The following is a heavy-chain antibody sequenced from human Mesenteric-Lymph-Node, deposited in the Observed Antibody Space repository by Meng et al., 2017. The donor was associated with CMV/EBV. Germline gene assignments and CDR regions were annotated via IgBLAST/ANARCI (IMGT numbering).Heavy chain of an antibody. V-gene: IGHV3-11*01. CDR1: GFTFSDYY. CDR3: ARATGYSSNY. CDR2: ISSSGSTI. Sequence: GESLKISCAASGFTFSDYYMSWIRQAPGKGLEWVSYISSSGSTIYYADSVKGRSTISRDNAKNSLYLQMNSLRAEDTAVYYCARATGYSSNYWGQGTLVTVSS. J-gene: IGHJ4*02. D-gene: IGHD6-19*01.